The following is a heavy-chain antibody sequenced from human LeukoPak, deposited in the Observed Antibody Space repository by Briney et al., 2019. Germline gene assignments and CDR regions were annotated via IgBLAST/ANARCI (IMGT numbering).Heavy chain of an antibody. CDR2: IKQDGSEK. J-gene: IGHJ4*02. CDR3: ARGRDWYSSSTYYHFDY. Sequence: GGSLRLSCAASGFTFSSYWMSWVRQAPGKGLEWVANIKQDGSEKYYVDSVKGRFTISRDNAKNSLYLQMNSLRAEDTAVYYCARGRDWYSSSTYYHFDYWGQGTLVTVSS. D-gene: IGHD6-13*01. V-gene: IGHV3-7*01. CDR1: GFTFSSYW.